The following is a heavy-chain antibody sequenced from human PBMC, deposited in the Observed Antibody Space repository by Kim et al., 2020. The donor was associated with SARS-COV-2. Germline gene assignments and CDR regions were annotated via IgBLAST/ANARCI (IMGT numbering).Heavy chain of an antibody. Sequence: GGSLRLSCAASGFTFSGAAIHWVRQAPGKGLEWVGRIRTKTNSYATAYGASVKGRFTISRDDSKNTAYLQMISLKTEDSAVYYCTRLGGDYSGSDFWGQGTLVTVSS. V-gene: IGHV3-73*01. CDR3: TRLGGDYSGSDF. D-gene: IGHD6-13*01. CDR1: GFTFSGAA. CDR2: IRTKTNSYAT. J-gene: IGHJ4*02.